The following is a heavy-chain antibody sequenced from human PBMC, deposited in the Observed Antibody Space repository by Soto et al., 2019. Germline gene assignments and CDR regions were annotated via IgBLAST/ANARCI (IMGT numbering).Heavy chain of an antibody. V-gene: IGHV1-18*01. Sequence: ASVKVSCKASGYTFTSYGISWVRQAPGQGLEWMGWISAYNGNTNYAQKLQGRVTMTTDTSTSTAYMELRSLRSDDTAVNYCARAIYSRSWYPHNWFDPWGQRTLVTVSS. CDR1: GYTFTSYG. D-gene: IGHD6-13*01. CDR2: ISAYNGNT. J-gene: IGHJ5*02. CDR3: ARAIYSRSWYPHNWFDP.